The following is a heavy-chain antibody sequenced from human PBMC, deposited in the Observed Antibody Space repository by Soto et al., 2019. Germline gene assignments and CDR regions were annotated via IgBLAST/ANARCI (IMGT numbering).Heavy chain of an antibody. J-gene: IGHJ4*02. Sequence: QVQLVQSGAEVKKPGASVKVSCKASGYTFTSYGISWVRQAPGQGLEWMGWISAYNGNTNYAQKLQGRVTMTTDTPTSTAYMELRSRRSDDTAVYYCARVFGYYDILTGYYYLDYWGQGTLVTVSS. D-gene: IGHD3-9*01. CDR3: ARVFGYYDILTGYYYLDY. V-gene: IGHV1-18*01. CDR2: ISAYNGNT. CDR1: GYTFTSYG.